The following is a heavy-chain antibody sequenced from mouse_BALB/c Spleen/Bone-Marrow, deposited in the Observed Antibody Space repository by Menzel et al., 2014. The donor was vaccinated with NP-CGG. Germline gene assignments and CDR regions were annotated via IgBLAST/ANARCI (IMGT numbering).Heavy chain of an antibody. CDR3: ARIYFNYEGAVDY. Sequence: QVTLKECGPGILQPSQTLSLTCSFSGFSLSTYGVGWIRQPSGKGLEWLAHIWWSDNKYYTTALKSRLTISKDTSNNQVFLKIASVDTADTATYYCARIYFNYEGAVDYWGQGTSVTVSS. CDR1: GFSLSTYG. D-gene: IGHD2-4*01. V-gene: IGHV8-11*01. J-gene: IGHJ4*01. CDR2: IWWSDNK.